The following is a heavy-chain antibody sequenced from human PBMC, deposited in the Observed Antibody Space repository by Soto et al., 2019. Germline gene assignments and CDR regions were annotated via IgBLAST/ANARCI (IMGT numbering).Heavy chain of an antibody. V-gene: IGHV3-7*03. J-gene: IGHJ4*02. CDR2: VKGDEGDK. CDR1: GFTFSYYW. D-gene: IGHD1-20*01. CDR3: ARLNWNYAACEDY. Sequence: EVQLVESGGGLVQPGGSLRLSCAVSGFTFSYYWMSWVRQAPGKGLQWVAKVKGDEGDKDYVDAVKGRFTISRDNAKNTLYLQMNSLRAEDRAGYYCARLNWNYAACEDYWGQGTLVIVSS.